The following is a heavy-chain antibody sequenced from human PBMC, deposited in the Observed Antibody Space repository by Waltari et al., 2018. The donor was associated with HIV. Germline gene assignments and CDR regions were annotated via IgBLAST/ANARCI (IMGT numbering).Heavy chain of an antibody. J-gene: IGHJ3*02. Sequence: QVQLQQWGAGLLKPSETLSLTCAVYGGSFSAYYWSWIRQPPGKGLEWIGEINHSGSTNYNPSLESRVTLSVDTPKNQFSLNLSSVTAADTAVYYCAREWASGNYYLQGAFDIWGQGTMVIVSS. CDR1: GGSFSAYY. V-gene: IGHV4-34*01. CDR3: AREWASGNYYLQGAFDI. D-gene: IGHD3-10*01. CDR2: INHSGST.